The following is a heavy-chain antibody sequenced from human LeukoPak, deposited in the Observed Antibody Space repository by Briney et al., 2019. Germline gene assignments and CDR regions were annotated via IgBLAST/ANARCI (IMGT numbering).Heavy chain of an antibody. D-gene: IGHD2-15*01. V-gene: IGHV4-30-4*01. CDR1: GASIRSGDYY. J-gene: IGHJ3*02. CDR2: IYDSGST. CDR3: ARDCSGGSCYGAFDI. Sequence: SQTLSLTCTVSGASIRSGDYYWSWILQPPGKGLEWIVYIYDSGSTYYNPSLKSRITISVDTSENRFSLKLSSVTATDTAVYYCARDCSGGSCYGAFDIWGQGTMVTVSS.